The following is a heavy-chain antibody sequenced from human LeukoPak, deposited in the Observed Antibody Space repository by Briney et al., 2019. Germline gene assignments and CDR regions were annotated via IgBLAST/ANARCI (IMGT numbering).Heavy chain of an antibody. V-gene: IGHV4-4*07. Sequence: PSDTLSLPCTVSGGSISSYYWSWIRQPPGKGLEWIGRIYTSGSTHYNPSLKSRVTMSVDTSKNQFSLKLSSVTAADTAVYYCARESIAAAGSYLFDYWGQGTLVTVSS. CDR1: GGSISSYY. D-gene: IGHD6-13*01. J-gene: IGHJ4*02. CDR3: ARESIAAAGSYLFDY. CDR2: IYTSGST.